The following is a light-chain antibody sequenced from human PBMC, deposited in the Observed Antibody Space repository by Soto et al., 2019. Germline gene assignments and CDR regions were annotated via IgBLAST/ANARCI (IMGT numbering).Light chain of an antibody. CDR3: QHYGSSPRT. V-gene: IGKV3-20*01. CDR1: QSVSSTY. J-gene: IGKJ1*01. CDR2: GAS. Sequence: ETVLTQSPGTLSVSPGERATLSCRASQSVSSTYLAWYQQKPGQAPRLLIYGASSRATGIPDRFSGSGSGTDFTLTIHRLEPEDFAMYYCQHYGSSPRTFGPGTKVEIK.